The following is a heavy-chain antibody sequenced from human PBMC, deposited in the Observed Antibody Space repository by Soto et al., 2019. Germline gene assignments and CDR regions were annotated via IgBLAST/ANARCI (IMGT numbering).Heavy chain of an antibody. V-gene: IGHV3-72*01. CDR1: GFTFSDHY. D-gene: IGHD1-20*01. J-gene: IGHJ4*02. Sequence: EVHLVESGGGSVQPGGSLSLSCAASGFTFSDHYMDWVRQAPGKGLEWVGRTRNRANSYTTEYAASVKGRFTISRDDSKNSLYLQMDNLENQDTAIYYCVRDLTGTGTYHFDFWGQGTLVTVSS. CDR2: TRNRANSYTT. CDR3: VRDLTGTGTYHFDF.